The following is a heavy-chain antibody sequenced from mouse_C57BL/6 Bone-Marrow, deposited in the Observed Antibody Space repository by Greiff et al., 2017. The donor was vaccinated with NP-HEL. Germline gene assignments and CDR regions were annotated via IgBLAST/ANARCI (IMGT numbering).Heavy chain of an antibody. CDR1: GFTFSSYA. J-gene: IGHJ2*01. CDR2: ISSGGDYI. Sequence: EVKLVESGEGLVKPGGSLKLSCAASGFTFSSYAMSWVRQTPEKRLEWVAYISSGGDYIYYADTVKGRFTISRDNARNTLYLQMSSLKSEDTAMCYCTRGQSFYDYYDDYFDYWGQGTTLTVSS. V-gene: IGHV5-9-1*02. D-gene: IGHD2-4*01. CDR3: TRGQSFYDYYDDYFDY.